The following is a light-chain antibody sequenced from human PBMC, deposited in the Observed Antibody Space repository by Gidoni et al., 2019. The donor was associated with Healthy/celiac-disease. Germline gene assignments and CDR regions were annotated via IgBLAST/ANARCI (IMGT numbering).Light chain of an antibody. J-gene: IGLJ2*01. CDR2: YDS. CDR1: NIGSKS. Sequence: SYVLTQPPSVSVAPGKTARSTCGGNNIGSKSVHWYQQKPGQAPVLVIYYDSDRPSGIPERFSGSNSGNTATLTISRVEAGDEADYYCQVWDSSSDRGVFGGGTKLTVL. CDR3: QVWDSSSDRGV. V-gene: IGLV3-21*04.